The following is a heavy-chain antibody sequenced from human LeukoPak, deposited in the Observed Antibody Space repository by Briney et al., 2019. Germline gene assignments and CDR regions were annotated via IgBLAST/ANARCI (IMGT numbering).Heavy chain of an antibody. CDR1: GGSISGSSYY. J-gene: IGHJ4*02. V-gene: IGHV4-39*01. D-gene: IGHD5-18*01. Sequence: SETLSLTCTVSGGSISGSSYYWGRIRQPPGKGLEWISSIWNSGSTYYNPSLKSRVTISVDTSKNEFSLKLSSVTAADTAVYYCARRRSYGEEFDYWGQGTLVTVSS. CDR2: IWNSGST. CDR3: ARRRSYGEEFDY.